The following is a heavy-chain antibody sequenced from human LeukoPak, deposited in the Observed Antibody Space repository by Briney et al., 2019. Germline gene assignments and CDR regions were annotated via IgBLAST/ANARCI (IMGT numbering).Heavy chain of an antibody. V-gene: IGHV3-23*01. Sequence: PGGSLRLSCAASGFTVSSYAMSSVRLAPGKGLEWVSSIRGNGGSTYYPDSMKGRFTISRDNYKSTLFLQLNTLTAEDMAIYYCAKDRSYGSGTLYPLFDFRGLGTLVTVSS. CDR3: AKDRSYGSGTLYPLFDF. CDR1: GFTVSSYA. D-gene: IGHD3-10*01. J-gene: IGHJ4*02. CDR2: IRGNGGST.